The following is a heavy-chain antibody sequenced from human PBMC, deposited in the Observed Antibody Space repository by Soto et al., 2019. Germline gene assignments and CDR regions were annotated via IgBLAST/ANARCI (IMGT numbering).Heavy chain of an antibody. Sequence: VGSLRLSCASSVFTFSSYAMSCVRHSPGKWLEWVSAISGSGGSTYYADSVKGRFTISRDNSKNTLYLQMNSLRAEDTAVYYCAKQELYSGYDLTWWQIYFQDWGQGTLDNVS. D-gene: IGHD5-12*01. J-gene: IGHJ4*02. CDR3: AKQELYSGYDLTWWQIYFQD. CDR1: VFTFSSYA. V-gene: IGHV3-23*01. CDR2: ISGSGGST.